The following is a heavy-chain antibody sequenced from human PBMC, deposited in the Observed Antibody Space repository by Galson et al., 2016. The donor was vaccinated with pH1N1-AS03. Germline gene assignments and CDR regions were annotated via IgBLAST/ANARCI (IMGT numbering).Heavy chain of an antibody. V-gene: IGHV3-7*01. Sequence: SLRLSCAASGFTFSRFWMNWVRQAPGKGLEWVANINHDGSGRYYVDSARGRFTISRDNAKNSMYLQMNSLRAEDTAVYYCARDQDGFDSAIFNSWGQGTLDTVSS. J-gene: IGHJ4*02. CDR2: INHDGSGR. CDR1: GFTFSRFW. D-gene: IGHD5-12*01. CDR3: ARDQDGFDSAIFNS.